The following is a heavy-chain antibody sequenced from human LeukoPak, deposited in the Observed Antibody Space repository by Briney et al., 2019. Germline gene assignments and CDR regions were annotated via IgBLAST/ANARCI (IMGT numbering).Heavy chain of an antibody. CDR1: GYIFNEYD. J-gene: IGHJ4*02. Sequence: ASVKVSCKASGYIFNEYDINWVRQAAGQGPELMGWINPNSYNKAYTGKFQGRLTMTTNTSTTTVYMELSSLRSEDTAIYYCARGATFQRQALAYWGQGTLVIVSS. V-gene: IGHV1-8*01. D-gene: IGHD3-16*01. CDR3: ARGATFQRQALAY. CDR2: INPNSYNK.